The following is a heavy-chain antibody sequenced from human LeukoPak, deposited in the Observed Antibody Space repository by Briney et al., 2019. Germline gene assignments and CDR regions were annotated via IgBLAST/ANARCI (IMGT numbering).Heavy chain of an antibody. CDR2: IYWNDDK. J-gene: IGHJ5*02. D-gene: IGHD3-10*01. Sequence: EAAPTLVSTTPTLTLSCTFSGCSLSTSGVGVGWIRQPPGKALEWLALIYWNDDKRYSPSLKSRLNITKDPSKNQVVLTMTNIDPVDTATYYCAHVAYYGSGSYYNRRLVPGWFDPWGQGTLVTVSS. CDR3: AHVAYYGSGSYYNRRLVPGWFDP. CDR1: GCSLSTSGVG. V-gene: IGHV2-5*01.